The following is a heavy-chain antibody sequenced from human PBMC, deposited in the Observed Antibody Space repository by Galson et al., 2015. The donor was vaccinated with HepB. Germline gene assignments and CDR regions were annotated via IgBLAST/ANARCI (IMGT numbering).Heavy chain of an antibody. V-gene: IGHV1-2*02. CDR3: ARVSGTVVVPAAPLGY. J-gene: IGHJ4*02. Sequence: SVKVSCKASGYTFTGYYMHWVRQAPGQGLEWMGWINPNSGGTNYAQKFQGRVTMTRDTSISTAYMELSRLRSDDTAVYYCARVSGTVVVPAAPLGYWGQGTLVTVSS. D-gene: IGHD2-2*01. CDR2: INPNSGGT. CDR1: GYTFTGYY.